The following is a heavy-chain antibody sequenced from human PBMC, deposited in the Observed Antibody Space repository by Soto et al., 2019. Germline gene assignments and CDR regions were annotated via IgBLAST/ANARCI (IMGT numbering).Heavy chain of an antibody. J-gene: IGHJ4*02. CDR1: GYTFTSYA. CDR2: INAGNGNT. Sequence: QVQLVQSGAEVKKPGASVKVSCKASGYTFTSYAMHWVRQAPGQRLEWMGWINAGNGNTKYSQKFQGRVTITRDTSASTAYMELSSLRSEDTAVYYCARDRSSGWTDYWGQGTLVTVSS. CDR3: ARDRSSGWTDY. D-gene: IGHD6-19*01. V-gene: IGHV1-3*01.